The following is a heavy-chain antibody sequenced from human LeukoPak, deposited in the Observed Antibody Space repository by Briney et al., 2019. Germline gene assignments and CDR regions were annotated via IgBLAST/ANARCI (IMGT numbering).Heavy chain of an antibody. D-gene: IGHD2-2*01. CDR2: VGHSGTT. CDR3: ARHFRKPSGYQLLDNWFDP. CDR1: GGSLNDYL. V-gene: IGHV4-34*01. Sequence: SETLSLTCAVYGGSLNDYLWSWIRQPPGQGLEWIGEVGHSGTTNYNPSLKSRVTISVDTSKNQFSLKLSSVTAADTAVYYCARHFRKPSGYQLLDNWFDPWGQGTLVTVSS. J-gene: IGHJ5*02.